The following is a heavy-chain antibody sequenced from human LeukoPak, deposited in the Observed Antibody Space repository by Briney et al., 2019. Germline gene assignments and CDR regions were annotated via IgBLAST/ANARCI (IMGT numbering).Heavy chain of an antibody. CDR2: IYYSGST. CDR1: GGSISSGGYY. D-gene: IGHD3-22*01. J-gene: IGHJ3*02. Sequence: SQTLSLTCTVSGGSISSGGYYWSWIRQHPGQGLEWIGYIYYSGSTYYNPSLKSRVTISVDTSKNQFSLKLSSVTAADTAVYYCASSGIGVVITTSGAFDIWGQGTMVTVSS. V-gene: IGHV4-31*03. CDR3: ASSGIGVVITTSGAFDI.